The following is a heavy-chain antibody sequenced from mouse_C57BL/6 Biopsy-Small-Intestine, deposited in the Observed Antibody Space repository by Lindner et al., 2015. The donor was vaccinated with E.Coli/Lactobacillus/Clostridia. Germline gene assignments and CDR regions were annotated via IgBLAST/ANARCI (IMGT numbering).Heavy chain of an antibody. CDR2: IIPIFGTT. J-gene: IGHJ4*01. D-gene: IGHD3-3*01. V-gene: IGHV1-53*01. CDR1: GYTFTGYS. CDR3: ANLGPPDVGEKIV. Sequence: SVKVSCKASGYTFTGYSMHWVRQAPGQGLEWMGGIIPIFGTTNYAQKFQGRVTITADESTSTAYMELSSLRSEDTAVYYCANLGPPDVGEKIVWGQGTLVTVSS.